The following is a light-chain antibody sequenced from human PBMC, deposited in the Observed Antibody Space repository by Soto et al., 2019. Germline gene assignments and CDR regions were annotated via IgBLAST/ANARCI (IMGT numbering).Light chain of an antibody. CDR2: AAS. Sequence: DIQMTQSPSSLSASVGDRVTITCRASQTISSYLNWYQHKPGKAPKLLIYAASTLQTGVQSRFSGIGSGTESTLTISSLQREDFATYYCQQSYSMPYTFGQGTNLEI. V-gene: IGKV1-39*01. J-gene: IGKJ2*01. CDR1: QTISSY. CDR3: QQSYSMPYT.